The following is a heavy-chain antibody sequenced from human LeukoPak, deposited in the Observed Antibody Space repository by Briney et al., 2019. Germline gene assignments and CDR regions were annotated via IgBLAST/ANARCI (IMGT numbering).Heavy chain of an antibody. Sequence: PSETLSLTCSVSGASISGGTYYWGWIRQPPGKGLEWIGSIYYTGSTYDNPSLKSRVTISVDTSKNQFSLKLSSVTAADTAVYYCARRGGSGRAFDYWGQGTLVTVSS. J-gene: IGHJ4*02. CDR3: ARRGGSGRAFDY. CDR2: IYYTGST. CDR1: GASISGGTYY. D-gene: IGHD1-26*01. V-gene: IGHV4-39*01.